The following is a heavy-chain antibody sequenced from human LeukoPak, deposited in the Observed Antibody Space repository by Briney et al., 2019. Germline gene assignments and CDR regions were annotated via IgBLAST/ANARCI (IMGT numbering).Heavy chain of an antibody. CDR1: GFTFSSYA. CDR3: AKAPLRRGSSWYVMADEDAFDI. Sequence: GGSLRLSCAASGFTFSSYAMSWVRQAPGKGLEWVSAISGSGGSTYYADSVKGRFTISRDNSKNTLYLQMNSLRAEDTAVYYCAKAPLRRGSSWYVMADEDAFDIWGQGTMVTVSS. D-gene: IGHD6-13*01. J-gene: IGHJ3*02. V-gene: IGHV3-23*01. CDR2: ISGSGGST.